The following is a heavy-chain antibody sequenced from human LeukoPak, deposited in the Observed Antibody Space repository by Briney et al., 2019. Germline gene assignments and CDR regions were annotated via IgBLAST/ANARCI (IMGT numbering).Heavy chain of an antibody. V-gene: IGHV4-34*01. Sequence: SETLSLTCAVYGGSFSHYYWSWIRQPPGKGLEWIGEINHSGSTNYDPSLKSRVTISVDTSKNQFSLKLSSVTAADTAMYYCARDRHEPGPWGPGTMVTVSS. J-gene: IGHJ3*01. CDR3: ARDRHEPGP. CDR1: GGSFSHYY. CDR2: INHSGST.